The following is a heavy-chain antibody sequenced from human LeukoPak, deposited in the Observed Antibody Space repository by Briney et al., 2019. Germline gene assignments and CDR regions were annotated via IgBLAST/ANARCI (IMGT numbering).Heavy chain of an antibody. CDR2: ISGSSGTT. J-gene: IGHJ1*01. V-gene: IGHV3-23*01. Sequence: GGSLRLSCAASGFTFNNYAMTWVRQAPGKGLEWVSAISGSSGTTLYADSVKGRFTISRDYSKSTLYLQMNSLRAEDTAVYYCAKDQGIQLWLKYFQHWGQGTLVTVSS. CDR3: AKDQGIQLWLKYFQH. D-gene: IGHD5-18*01. CDR1: GFTFNNYA.